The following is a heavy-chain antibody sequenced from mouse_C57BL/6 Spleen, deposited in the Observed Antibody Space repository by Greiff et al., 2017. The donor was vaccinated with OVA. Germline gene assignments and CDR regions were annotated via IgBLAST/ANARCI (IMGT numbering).Heavy chain of an antibody. D-gene: IGHD1-1*01. V-gene: IGHV1-64*01. CDR2: IHPNSGST. Sequence: QVQLKQPGAELVKPGASVKLSCKASGYTFTSYWMHWVKQRPGQGLEWIGMIHPNSGSTNYNEKFKSKATLTVDKSSSTAYMQLSSLTSEDSAVYYCARASITTNYAMDYWGQGTSVTVSS. J-gene: IGHJ4*01. CDR3: ARASITTNYAMDY. CDR1: GYTFTSYW.